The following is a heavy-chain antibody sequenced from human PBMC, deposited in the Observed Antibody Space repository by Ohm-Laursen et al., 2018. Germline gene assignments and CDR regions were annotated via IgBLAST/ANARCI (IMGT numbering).Heavy chain of an antibody. CDR3: ARAMHNEYYGMDV. D-gene: IGHD2-2*01. CDR1: GASISSEY. V-gene: IGHV4-59*12. CDR2: IYYRGTT. Sequence: SDTLSLTCTVSGASISSEYWTWIRQPPGKGLEWIGYIYYRGTTNYNPSLKSRVTISVDTSKNQFSLKLSSVTAADTAVYYCARAMHNEYYGMDVWGRGTTVTVSS. J-gene: IGHJ6*02.